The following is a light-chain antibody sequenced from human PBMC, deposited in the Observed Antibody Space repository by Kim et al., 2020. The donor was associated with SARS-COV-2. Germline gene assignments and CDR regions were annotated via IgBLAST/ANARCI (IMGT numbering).Light chain of an antibody. CDR2: KAS. V-gene: IGKV1-5*03. J-gene: IGKJ1*01. Sequence: DIQMTQSPYTLSASVGDRVTITCRASQSISSHLAWYQQKPGRAPKLLIYKASTLESGVPSRFSGSGSGTEFTLSISSLQPDDFATFYCQQYDNSPWTFGRGTKLKI. CDR3: QQYDNSPWT. CDR1: QSISSH.